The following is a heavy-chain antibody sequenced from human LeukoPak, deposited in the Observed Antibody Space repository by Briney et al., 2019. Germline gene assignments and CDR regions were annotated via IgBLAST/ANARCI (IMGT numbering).Heavy chain of an antibody. CDR3: ARGVLTWFDP. Sequence: SETLSLTCAVYGVSFSGYYWSWIRQPPGKGLEWIGYIYYSGSTNYNPSLKSRATISVDTSKNQFSLKLSSVTAADTAVYYCARGVLTWFDPWGQGTLVTVSS. D-gene: IGHD3-9*01. V-gene: IGHV4-59*12. CDR1: GVSFSGYY. J-gene: IGHJ5*02. CDR2: IYYSGST.